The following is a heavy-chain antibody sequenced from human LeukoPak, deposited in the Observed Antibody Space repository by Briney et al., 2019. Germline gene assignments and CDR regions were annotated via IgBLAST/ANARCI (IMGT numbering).Heavy chain of an antibody. Sequence: GGSLRLSCAASGFTFSDYAMHWVRQAPGKGLEWVAVISKDGSDKYYPGSVRGRFTISRDNSKNTIYLQMDSLRAEDTAIYYCARDYWWNYNYWGQGTLVTVSS. CDR1: GFTFSDYA. V-gene: IGHV3-30-3*01. D-gene: IGHD1-7*01. CDR2: ISKDGSDK. CDR3: ARDYWWNYNY. J-gene: IGHJ4*02.